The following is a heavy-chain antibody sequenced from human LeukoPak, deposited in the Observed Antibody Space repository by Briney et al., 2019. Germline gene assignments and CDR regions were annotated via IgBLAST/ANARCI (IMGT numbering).Heavy chain of an antibody. D-gene: IGHD2-8*01. Sequence: ASVKVSCKASGYTFTSYYMHWVRQAPGQGLEWMGMINPSGGSTSYAQKFQGRVTMTRDTSTSTVYMELSSLRSEDTAVYYCARVSALEWYYYYGMDVWGQGTTVTVSS. CDR3: ARVSALEWYYYYGMDV. J-gene: IGHJ6*02. CDR2: INPSGGST. CDR1: GYTFTSYY. V-gene: IGHV1-46*01.